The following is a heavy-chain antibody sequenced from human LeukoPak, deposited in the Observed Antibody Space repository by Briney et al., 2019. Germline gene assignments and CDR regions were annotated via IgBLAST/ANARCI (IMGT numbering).Heavy chain of an antibody. J-gene: IGHJ5*02. D-gene: IGHD6-19*01. CDR3: AREWEPNSSGWYGNWFDP. Sequence: SQTLSLTCAISGDSVSSNSAAWNWIRQSPSRGLEWLGRTYYRSKWYNDYAVSVKSRITINPDTSKNQFSLQLNSVTPEDTAVYYCAREWEPNSSGWYGNWFDPWGQGTLVTVSS. CDR1: GDSVSSNSAA. CDR2: TYYRSKWYN. V-gene: IGHV6-1*01.